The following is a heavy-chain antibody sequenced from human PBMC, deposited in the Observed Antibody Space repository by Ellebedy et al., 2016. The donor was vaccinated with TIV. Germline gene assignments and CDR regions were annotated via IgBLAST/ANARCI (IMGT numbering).Heavy chain of an antibody. Sequence: SVKVSXXASGGTFSSYAISWVRQAPGQGLEWMGGIIPIFGTANYAQKFQGRVTITADESTSTAYMELSSLRSDDTAVYYCAREDYAWGHAFDIWGQGTMVTVSS. D-gene: IGHD4-17*01. CDR3: AREDYAWGHAFDI. CDR1: GGTFSSYA. V-gene: IGHV1-69*13. J-gene: IGHJ3*02. CDR2: IIPIFGTA.